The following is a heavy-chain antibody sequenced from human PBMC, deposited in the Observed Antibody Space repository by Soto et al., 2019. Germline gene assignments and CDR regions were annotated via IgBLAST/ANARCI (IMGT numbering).Heavy chain of an antibody. CDR3: AKGLGDYYDSSGADY. CDR1: GFTISSYA. V-gene: IGHV3-23*01. Sequence: EVQLLESGGGLVQPGGSLRLSCAASGFTISSYAMSGVRQAPGKGLEWVSAISGSGGSTYYADSVKGRFTISRDNSKNTLYLQMNSLRAEDTAVYYCAKGLGDYYDSSGADYWGQGTLVTVSS. CDR2: ISGSGGST. D-gene: IGHD3-22*01. J-gene: IGHJ4*02.